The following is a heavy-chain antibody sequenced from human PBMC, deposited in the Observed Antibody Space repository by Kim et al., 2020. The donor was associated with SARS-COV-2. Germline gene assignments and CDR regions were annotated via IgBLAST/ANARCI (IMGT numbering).Heavy chain of an antibody. J-gene: IGHJ4*02. D-gene: IGHD3-3*01. CDR3: AGITIFGVVIL. CDR2: IHYSQIT. V-gene: IGHV4-39*01. Sequence: SETLSLTCTVSGVSISSSSYYWGWILQPPVNLLYCIFRIHYSQITNHNPSPKSRVTISVDTSKNQFSLKLSSVTAADTAVYYCAGITIFGVVILWGQGTLV. CDR1: GVSISSSSYY.